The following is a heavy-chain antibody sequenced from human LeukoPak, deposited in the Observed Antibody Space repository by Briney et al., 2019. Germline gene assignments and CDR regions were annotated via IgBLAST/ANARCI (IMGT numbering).Heavy chain of an antibody. CDR2: INPNSGGT. D-gene: IGHD6-19*01. Sequence: ASVKVSCKASGYTFTGYYMHWVRQAPGQGLEWMGWINPNSGGTNYAQKFQGRVTMTGDTSISTAYMELSRLRSDDTAVYYCAGWHSGWIDAFDIWGQGTMVTVSS. J-gene: IGHJ3*02. CDR3: AGWHSGWIDAFDI. CDR1: GYTFTGYY. V-gene: IGHV1-2*02.